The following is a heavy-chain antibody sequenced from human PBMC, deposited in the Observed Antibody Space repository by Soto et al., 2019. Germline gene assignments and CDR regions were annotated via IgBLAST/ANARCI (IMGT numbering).Heavy chain of an antibody. CDR2: ISGSGGST. V-gene: IGHV3-23*01. J-gene: IGHJ5*02. D-gene: IGHD2-15*01. Sequence: GGSLRLSCAASGFTFSSYAMSWVRQAPGKGLEWVSAISGSGGSTYYADSVKGRFTISRDNSKNTLYLQMNSLRAEDTAVYYCAKDKEDGSCYGCGWFDPWGQGTLVTVSS. CDR1: GFTFSSYA. CDR3: AKDKEDGSCYGCGWFDP.